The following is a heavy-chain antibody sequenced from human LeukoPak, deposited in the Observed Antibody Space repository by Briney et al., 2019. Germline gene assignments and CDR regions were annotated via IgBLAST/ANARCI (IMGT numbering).Heavy chain of an antibody. J-gene: IGHJ4*02. CDR1: GFSVSDNY. D-gene: IGHD2-2*01. V-gene: IGHV3-53*01. CDR3: AKEGGLGYCSTTSCAFAH. Sequence: GESLRLSCAGSGFSVSDNYMTWVRQAPGKGLEWVSVTYSGGTTYYADSVEGRFTISRDNSKNTLYLQMNSLRTEDTAVYYCAKEGGLGYCSTTSCAFAHWGRGTLVTVSS. CDR2: TYSGGTT.